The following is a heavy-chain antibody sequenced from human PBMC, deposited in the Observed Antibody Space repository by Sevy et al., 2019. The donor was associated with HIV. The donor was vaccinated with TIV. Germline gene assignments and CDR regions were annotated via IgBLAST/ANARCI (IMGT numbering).Heavy chain of an antibody. CDR2: ISSSSSTI. Sequence: GGSLRLSCAASGFTFSSYSMNWVRQAPGKGLEWVSYISSSSSTIYYADSVKGRFTISRDNAKNSLYLQMNSLRAEDTAVYYCARVVLGPYGDSSFDYWGQGTLVTVSS. J-gene: IGHJ4*02. V-gene: IGHV3-48*01. CDR3: ARVVLGPYGDSSFDY. CDR1: GFTFSSYS. D-gene: IGHD4-17*01.